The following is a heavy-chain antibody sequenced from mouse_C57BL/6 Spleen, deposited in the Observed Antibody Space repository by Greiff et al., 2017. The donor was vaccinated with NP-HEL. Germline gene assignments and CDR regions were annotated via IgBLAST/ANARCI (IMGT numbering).Heavy chain of an antibody. Sequence: EVQGVESGGGLVQSGRSLRLSCATSGFTFSDFYMELVRQAPGKGLEWIAASRNKANDYTTEYSAYVKGRFIVSRDTSQSILYLQRNDLRAEDTAIYYCARGGNYAMDYWGQGTSVTGSS. CDR2: SRNKANDYTT. CDR3: ARGGNYAMDY. V-gene: IGHV7-1*01. J-gene: IGHJ4*01. CDR1: GFTFSDFY.